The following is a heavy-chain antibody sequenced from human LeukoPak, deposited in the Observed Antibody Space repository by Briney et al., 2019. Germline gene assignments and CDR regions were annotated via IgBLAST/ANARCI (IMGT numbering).Heavy chain of an antibody. J-gene: IGHJ4*02. Sequence: GGSLRLSCAASGFTFSSYWMSWVRQAPGKGLEWVANIKQDGSEKYYVDSVKGRFTFSRDNAKNSLYLQMNSLRAEDTAVYYCASYATPLTYSPFDYWGQGTLVTVSS. D-gene: IGHD1-26*01. V-gene: IGHV3-7*01. CDR2: IKQDGSEK. CDR1: GFTFSSYW. CDR3: ASYATPLTYSPFDY.